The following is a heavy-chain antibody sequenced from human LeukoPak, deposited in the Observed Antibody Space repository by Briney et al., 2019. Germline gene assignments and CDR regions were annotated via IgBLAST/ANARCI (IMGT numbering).Heavy chain of an antibody. J-gene: IGHJ6*02. V-gene: IGHV1-18*01. D-gene: IGHD6-19*01. Sequence: ASVKVSCKASGGTFSSYAISWVRQAPGQGLEWMGWISAYNGNTNYAQKLQGRVTMTTDTSTSTAYMELRSLRSDDTAVYYCARDPNSSGWYRYYYYGMDVWGQGTTVTVSS. CDR1: GGTFSSYA. CDR2: ISAYNGNT. CDR3: ARDPNSSGWYRYYYYGMDV.